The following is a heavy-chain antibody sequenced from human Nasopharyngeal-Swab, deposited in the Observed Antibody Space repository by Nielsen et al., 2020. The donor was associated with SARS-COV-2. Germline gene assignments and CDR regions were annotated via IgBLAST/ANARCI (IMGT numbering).Heavy chain of an antibody. V-gene: IGHV3-74*01. J-gene: IGHJ5*01. CDR1: GFTFSSYW. Sequence: GESLKISCAGPGFTFSSYWMHWVRQAPGKGLMWVARINRDGSGTNYADSVKGRFTISRDNAKNTLYLQMNTLSAEDTGVYYCARDCDTATCYRSAADTWGQGTLVTVSS. D-gene: IGHD2-2*01. CDR3: ARDCDTATCYRSAADT. CDR2: INRDGSGT.